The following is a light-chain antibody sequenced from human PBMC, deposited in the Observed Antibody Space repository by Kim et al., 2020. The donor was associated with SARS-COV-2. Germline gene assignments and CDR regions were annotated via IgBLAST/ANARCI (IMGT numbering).Light chain of an antibody. CDR1: QSISNY. CDR3: QQSYSTPPR. CDR2: AAS. J-gene: IGKJ1*01. V-gene: IGKV1-39*01. Sequence: DIQMTQSPSSLSASVGDRVTITCRASQSISNYLSWYQQKPGKAPKLLIYAASSLQSGVPSRFSGSGSGTDFTLTISSLHPEDFATYYCQQSYSTPPRFGQGTKVEIK.